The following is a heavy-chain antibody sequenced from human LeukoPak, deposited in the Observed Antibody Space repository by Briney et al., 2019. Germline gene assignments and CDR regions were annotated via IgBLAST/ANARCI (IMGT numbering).Heavy chain of an antibody. D-gene: IGHD3-10*01. Sequence: SETLSLTCAVYGGSFSGYYWSWIRQPPGKGLEWIGEINHSGSTNYNPSLKSRVTISVDTSKNQFSLKLSSVTAADTAVYYCARGTYYYGSGSYPFDYWGQGTLVTVSS. CDR1: GGSFSGYY. J-gene: IGHJ4*02. CDR2: INHSGST. V-gene: IGHV4-34*01. CDR3: ARGTYYYGSGSYPFDY.